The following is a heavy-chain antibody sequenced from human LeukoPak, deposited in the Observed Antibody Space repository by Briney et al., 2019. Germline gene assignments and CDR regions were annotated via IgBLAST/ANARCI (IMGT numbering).Heavy chain of an antibody. V-gene: IGHV1-2*02. Sequence: ASVKVSCKASGYTFTGYYMHWVRQAPGQGLEWMGWINPNSGGTSYAQKFQGRVTMTRDTSISTAYMELSRLRSDGTAVYYCARDREGYDILTGPGAAFDIWGQGTMVTVSS. D-gene: IGHD3-9*01. J-gene: IGHJ3*02. CDR3: ARDREGYDILTGPGAAFDI. CDR2: INPNSGGT. CDR1: GYTFTGYY.